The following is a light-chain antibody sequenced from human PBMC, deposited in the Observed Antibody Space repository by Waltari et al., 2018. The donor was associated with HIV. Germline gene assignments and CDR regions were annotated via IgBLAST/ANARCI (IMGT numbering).Light chain of an antibody. CDR2: SNN. V-gene: IGLV1-44*01. Sequence: QSVLTQPPSASGTPGQRVTISCSGGSSNIGSNTVNWYQQRPGTAPKLLIYSNNQRPSGVPDRFAGSKSGTSASLAISGLQSEDEADYYCASWDDSLNGWVFGGGTKLTVL. J-gene: IGLJ3*02. CDR1: SSNIGSNT. CDR3: ASWDDSLNGWV.